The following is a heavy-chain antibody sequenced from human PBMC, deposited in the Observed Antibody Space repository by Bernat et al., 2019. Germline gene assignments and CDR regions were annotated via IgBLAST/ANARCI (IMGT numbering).Heavy chain of an antibody. J-gene: IGHJ4*02. V-gene: IGHV3-23*01. CDR3: AKEHYSCSGTSCSFSDY. CDR1: GFTFSSHS. D-gene: IGHD2-2*01. Sequence: DVQLLESGGGLAQPGGPLRLSCVASGFTFSSHSMSWVRQVPGKGLEWVSIISGSGATIYYAASVKGRFTISRDNSKNTLYLQMNSLRAEDTAVYYCAKEHYSCSGTSCSFSDYWGQGTLVTVSS. CDR2: ISGSGATI.